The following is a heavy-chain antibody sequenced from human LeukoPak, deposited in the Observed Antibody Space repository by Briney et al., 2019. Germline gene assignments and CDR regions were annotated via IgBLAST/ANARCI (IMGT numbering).Heavy chain of an antibody. V-gene: IGHV1-69*04. Sequence: ASVKVSCKASGGTFRSYAISWVRQAPGQGLEWMGRIIPILGIANYAQKFQGRVTITADKSTSTAYMELSSLRSEDTAVYYCARDPRITIFGVVTNYYYYGMDVWGQGTTVTVSS. CDR3: ARDPRITIFGVVTNYYYYGMDV. CDR2: IIPILGIA. J-gene: IGHJ6*02. D-gene: IGHD3-3*01. CDR1: GGTFRSYA.